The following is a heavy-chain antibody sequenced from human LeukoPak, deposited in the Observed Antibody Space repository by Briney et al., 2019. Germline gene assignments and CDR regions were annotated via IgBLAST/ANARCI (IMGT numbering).Heavy chain of an antibody. J-gene: IGHJ4*02. V-gene: IGHV4-59*01. CDR2: ISYSGST. Sequence: SETLSLTCTVSGGSISSYYWSWIRQPPGKGLEWSGYISYSGSTDYNPSLKSRVTISLDTSKNQFSLKLSSVTAADTAVYYCARAHTSSWYMDYWGQGTLVTVSS. CDR1: GGSISSYY. CDR3: ARAHTSSWYMDY. D-gene: IGHD6-13*01.